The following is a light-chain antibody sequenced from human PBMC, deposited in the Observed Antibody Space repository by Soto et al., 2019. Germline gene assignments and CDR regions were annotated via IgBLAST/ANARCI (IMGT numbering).Light chain of an antibody. CDR1: SSDVGGYNY. CDR3: SSYTSSSTPPYV. J-gene: IGLJ1*01. CDR2: DVS. Sequence: QSVLTQPASVSGSPGQSITISCTGTSSDVGGYNYVSWYQQHPGKAPKHMIYDVSNRPSGVSNRFSGSKSGNTASLTTSGLQAEDEADYYCSSYTSSSTPPYVFGTGTKVTVL. V-gene: IGLV2-14*01.